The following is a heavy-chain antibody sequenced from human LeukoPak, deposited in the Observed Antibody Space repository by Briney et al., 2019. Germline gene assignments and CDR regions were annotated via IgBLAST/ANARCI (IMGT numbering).Heavy chain of an antibody. CDR3: ATDKAVAAYYY. Sequence: GGSLRLSCAASGFTFSSYTMNWVRQAPGKGLEWVSSISSSSSYIYYADSVKGRFTISRDNAKNSLYLQMNSLRAEDTAVYYCATDKAVAAYYYWVQGALVTVSS. CDR2: ISSSSSYI. V-gene: IGHV3-21*01. J-gene: IGHJ4*02. CDR1: GFTFSSYT. D-gene: IGHD6-19*01.